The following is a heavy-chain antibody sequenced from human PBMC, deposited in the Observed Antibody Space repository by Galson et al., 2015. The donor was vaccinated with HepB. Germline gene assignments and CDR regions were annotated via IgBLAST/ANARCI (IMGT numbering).Heavy chain of an antibody. V-gene: IGHV3-23*01. Sequence: SLRLSCAASGFTFSSYAMHWVRQAPGKGLEWVSAISGSGGTTYYADSVKGRFTISRDNYRNTLSLQMNSLRAEDTAVYFCAYIGYYYDFSGYSNFDYWGQGTLVTVSS. CDR2: ISGSGGTT. J-gene: IGHJ4*02. CDR3: AYIGYYYDFSGYSNFDY. CDR1: GFTFSSYA. D-gene: IGHD3-22*01.